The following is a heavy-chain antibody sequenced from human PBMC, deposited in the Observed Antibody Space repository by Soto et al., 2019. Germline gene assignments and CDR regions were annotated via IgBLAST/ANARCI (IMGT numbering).Heavy chain of an antibody. CDR3: ARMGFGVVDY. D-gene: IGHD3-10*01. CDR2: IYYSGST. CDR1: VGSISSYY. J-gene: IGHJ4*02. Sequence: SKTLSLTCTVSVGSISSYYWSWIRQPPGKGLEWIGYIYYSGSTNYNPSLKSRVTISVDTSKNQFSLKLSSVTAADTAVYYCARMGFGVVDYWGQGTLVTVSS. V-gene: IGHV4-59*01.